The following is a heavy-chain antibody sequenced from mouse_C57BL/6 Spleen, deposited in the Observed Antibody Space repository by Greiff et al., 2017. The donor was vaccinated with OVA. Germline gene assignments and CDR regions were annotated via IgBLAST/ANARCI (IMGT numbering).Heavy chain of an antibody. CDR2: ISGGGGNT. V-gene: IGHV5-9*01. CDR3: ARHDGYY. J-gene: IGHJ2*01. CDR1: GFTFSSYT. Sequence: EVQRVESGGGLVKPGGSLKLSCAASGFTFSSYTMSWVRQTPEKRLEWVATISGGGGNTYYPDSVKGRFTISRDNAKNTLYLQMSSLRSEDTALYYCARHDGYYWGQGTTLTVSS. D-gene: IGHD2-3*01.